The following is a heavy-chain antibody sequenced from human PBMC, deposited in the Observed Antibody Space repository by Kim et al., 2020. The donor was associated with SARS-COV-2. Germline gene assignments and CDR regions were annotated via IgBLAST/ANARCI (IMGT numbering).Heavy chain of an antibody. J-gene: IGHJ6*01. D-gene: IGHD2-2*01. V-gene: IGHV3-9*01. Sequence: GGSLRLSCAASGFTFDDYAMHWVRQAPGKGLEWVSGISWNSGSIGYADSVKGRFTISRDNAKNSLYLQMNSLRAEDTALYYCAKGYCSSTSCYVRYYYYG. CDR3: AKGYCSSTSCYVRYYYYG. CDR2: ISWNSGSI. CDR1: GFTFDDYA.